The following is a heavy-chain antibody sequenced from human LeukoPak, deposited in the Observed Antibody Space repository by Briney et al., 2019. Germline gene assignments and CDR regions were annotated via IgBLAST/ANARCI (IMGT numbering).Heavy chain of an antibody. CDR3: TRGRRYYYDSSGSPFDY. CDR2: INRRGHT. Sequence: GGSLRLSCAASGFTFDRFTIHWVRQTPGKGLEWVSLINRRGHTFYADSVKGRFTISRDDSKSIAYLQMNSLKTEDTAVYYCTRGRRYYYDSSGSPFDYWGQGTLVTVSS. D-gene: IGHD3-22*01. CDR1: GFTFDRFT. V-gene: IGHV3-43*01. J-gene: IGHJ4*02.